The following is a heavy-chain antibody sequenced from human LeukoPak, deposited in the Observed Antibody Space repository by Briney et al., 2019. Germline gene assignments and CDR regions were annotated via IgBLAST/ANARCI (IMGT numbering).Heavy chain of an antibody. CDR1: GGSISSGSYY. CDR3: ASGCGGDCYSTEYFQH. CDR2: IYTSGST. J-gene: IGHJ1*01. Sequence: PSETQSLTCTVSGGSISSGSYYWSWIRQPAGKGLEWIGRIYTSGSTNYNPSLKSRVTISVDTSKNQFSLKLSSVTAADTAVYYCASGCGGDCYSTEYFQHWGQGTLVTVSS. V-gene: IGHV4-61*02. D-gene: IGHD2-21*01.